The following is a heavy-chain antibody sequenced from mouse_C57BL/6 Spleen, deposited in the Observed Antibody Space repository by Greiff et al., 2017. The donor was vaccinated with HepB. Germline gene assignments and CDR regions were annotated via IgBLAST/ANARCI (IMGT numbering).Heavy chain of an antibody. D-gene: IGHD4-1*01. CDR1: GFTFSSYA. V-gene: IGHV5-9-1*02. CDR3: TRDPLTYYYAMDY. J-gene: IGHJ4*01. CDR2: ISSGGDYI. Sequence: EVKLMESGEGLVKPGGSLKLSCAASGFTFSSYAMSWVRQTPEKRLEWVAYISSGGDYIYYADTVKGRFTISRDNARNTLYLQMSSLKSEDTAMYYCTRDPLTYYYAMDYWGQGTSVTVSS.